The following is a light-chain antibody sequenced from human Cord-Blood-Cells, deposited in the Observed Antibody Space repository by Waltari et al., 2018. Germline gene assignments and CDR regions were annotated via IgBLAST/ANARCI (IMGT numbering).Light chain of an antibody. J-gene: IGKJ2*03. CDR2: DAS. V-gene: IGKV3-11*01. Sequence: EIVLTQSPATLSLSPGARATLSCRASQSVSSYLAWYQQKPGQAPRLLIYDASNSATGSPARFSGSGSGTDFTLTISSLEPEDFAVYYCQQRSNWPYSFGQGTKLEIK. CDR1: QSVSSY. CDR3: QQRSNWPYS.